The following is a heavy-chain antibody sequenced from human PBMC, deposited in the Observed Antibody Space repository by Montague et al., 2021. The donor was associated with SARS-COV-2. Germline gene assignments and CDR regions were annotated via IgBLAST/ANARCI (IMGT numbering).Heavy chain of an antibody. Sequence: SETLSLTCAVYVGSFSGHYWSWIRQPPGKGLEWIGEINHGGSTNYNPSLRSRVTILVDTSKNQFSLKLTSMTAADTAVYYCARIGDGHNKPPGYGGQGTRVTVSS. CDR2: INHGGST. V-gene: IGHV4-34*01. J-gene: IGHJ4*02. D-gene: IGHD5-24*01. CDR1: VGSFSGHY. CDR3: ARIGDGHNKPPGY.